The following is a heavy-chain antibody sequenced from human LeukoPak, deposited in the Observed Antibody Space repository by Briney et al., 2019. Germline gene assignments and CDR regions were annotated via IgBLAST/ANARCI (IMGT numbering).Heavy chain of an antibody. Sequence: GASVKVSCKASGYTFTGYYMHWVRQAPGQGLEWMGWINPNSGGTNYAQKFQGRVTMTRDTSISTAYMELSRLRSDDTAVYYCARVYVRWNHGEVDYWGQGTLVTVSS. J-gene: IGHJ4*02. CDR2: INPNSGGT. V-gene: IGHV1-2*02. CDR1: GYTFTGYY. D-gene: IGHD3-10*02. CDR3: ARVYVRWNHGEVDY.